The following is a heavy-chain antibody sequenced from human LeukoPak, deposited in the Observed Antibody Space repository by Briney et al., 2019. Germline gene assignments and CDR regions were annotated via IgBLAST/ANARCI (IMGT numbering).Heavy chain of an antibody. J-gene: IGHJ4*02. D-gene: IGHD3-16*01. Sequence: PGGSLRLSCAASGFSFSSYAMHWVRQAPAKGLEWVAVMSYDGTKEHYADSVKGRFTISRDNSMNTLYLQINSLRPQDTAVYYCAKDRYGAGNNYLDAWGQGTLVTVSS. CDR3: AKDRYGAGNNYLDA. CDR2: MSYDGTKE. V-gene: IGHV3-30*18. CDR1: GFSFSSYA.